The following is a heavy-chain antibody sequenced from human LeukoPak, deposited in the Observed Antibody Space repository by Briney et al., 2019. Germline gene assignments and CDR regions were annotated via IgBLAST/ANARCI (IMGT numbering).Heavy chain of an antibody. CDR3: ARDSYGSDY. V-gene: IGHV1-46*01. CDR1: GYTFSNYH. J-gene: IGHJ4*02. CDR2: ITPSDGST. Sequence: ASVKVSCKASGYTFSNYHVHWGRQAPGQGLEWMGKITPSDGSTTYAQNFQDRVIMTRDTSSSTVYMQLSSLRSEDTAVYYCARDSYGSDYWGQGTLVTVSS. D-gene: IGHD5-18*01.